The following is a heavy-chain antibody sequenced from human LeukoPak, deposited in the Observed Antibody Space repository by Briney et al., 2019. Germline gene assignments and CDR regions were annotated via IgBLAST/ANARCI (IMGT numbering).Heavy chain of an antibody. V-gene: IGHV3-21*01. J-gene: IGHJ4*02. Sequence: GGSLRLSCAASGFTFSSYSMNWVRQAPGKGLEWVSSISSSSTYIYYADSVKGRFTNSRDNAKNSLYLQMNSLRAEDTAVYYCAKDRAAGTYYFDYWGQGTLVTVSS. CDR1: GFTFSSYS. CDR2: ISSSSTYI. CDR3: AKDRAAGTYYFDY. D-gene: IGHD6-13*01.